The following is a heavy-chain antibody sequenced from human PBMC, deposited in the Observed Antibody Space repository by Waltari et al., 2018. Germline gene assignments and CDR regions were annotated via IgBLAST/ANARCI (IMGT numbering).Heavy chain of an antibody. CDR3: ARVKWELLWGSWFDP. Sequence: QLQLQASGPGLVKPSETLSLTCTVSGGSISSSSYYWGWIRQPPGKGLEWIGSIYYSGSTYYNPSLKSRVTISVDTSKNQFSLKLSAVTAADTAVYYCARVKWELLWGSWFDPWGQGTLVTVSS. CDR2: IYYSGST. D-gene: IGHD1-26*01. V-gene: IGHV4-39*07. CDR1: GGSISSSSYY. J-gene: IGHJ5*02.